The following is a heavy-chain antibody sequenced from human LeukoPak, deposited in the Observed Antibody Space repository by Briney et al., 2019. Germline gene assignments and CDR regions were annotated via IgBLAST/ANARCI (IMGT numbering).Heavy chain of an antibody. CDR3: AKKGGSGIAAAGMSSGWFDP. Sequence: GGSLRLSCAASGFTFSSYAMHWVRQAPGKGPEWVSGISWNSGSIGYADSVKGRFTISRDNAKNSLYLQMNSLRAEDTALYYCAKKGGSGIAAAGMSSGWFDPWGQGTLVTVSS. V-gene: IGHV3-9*01. CDR2: ISWNSGSI. J-gene: IGHJ5*02. D-gene: IGHD6-13*01. CDR1: GFTFSSYA.